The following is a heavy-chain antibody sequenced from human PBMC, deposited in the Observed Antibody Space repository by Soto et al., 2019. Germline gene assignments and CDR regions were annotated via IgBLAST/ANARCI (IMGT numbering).Heavy chain of an antibody. CDR2: IYYSRST. J-gene: IGHJ4*02. CDR1: GGSINSGTYY. V-gene: IGHV4-31*03. D-gene: IGHD4-17*01. Sequence: PSETLSLTCTVSGGSINSGTYYWSWIRQHPGKGLEWIGYIYYSRSTYYNPSLKSRVTISVDTSKNQFSLKLSSVTAADTAVYYCARKATVTTCFDYWGQGTLVTVSS. CDR3: ARKATVTTCFDY.